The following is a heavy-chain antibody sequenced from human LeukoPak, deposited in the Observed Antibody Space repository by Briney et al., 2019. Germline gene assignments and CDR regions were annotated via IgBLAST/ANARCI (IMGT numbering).Heavy chain of an antibody. D-gene: IGHD6-13*01. Sequence: SQALSLTCTVSGGSISSGSYYWRWIRQPAGTGLEWIGRIYTSGSTNYNPSLKSRVTISVDTSKNQFSLKLSSVTAADTAVYYCARALGSSFPYYYYYLDVWGKGTTVTVSS. J-gene: IGHJ6*03. CDR3: ARALGSSFPYYYYYLDV. CDR2: IYTSGST. CDR1: GGSISSGSYY. V-gene: IGHV4-61*02.